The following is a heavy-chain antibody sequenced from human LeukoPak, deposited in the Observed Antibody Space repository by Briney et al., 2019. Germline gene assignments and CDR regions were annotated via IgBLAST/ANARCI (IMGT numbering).Heavy chain of an antibody. J-gene: IGHJ5*02. CDR1: GGSISSYY. Sequence: SETLSLTCTVSGGSISSYYWSWIRQPPGKGLEWIGYIYYSGSTNYNPSLKSRVTISVDTSKNQFSLKLSSVTAADTAVYYCARAKTFGSGTRFDPWGQGTLVTVSS. V-gene: IGHV4-59*01. CDR2: IYYSGST. D-gene: IGHD3-10*01. CDR3: ARAKTFGSGTRFDP.